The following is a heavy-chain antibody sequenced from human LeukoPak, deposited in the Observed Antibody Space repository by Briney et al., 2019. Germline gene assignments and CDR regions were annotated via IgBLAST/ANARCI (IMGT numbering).Heavy chain of an antibody. CDR1: GGSISNFY. CDR3: ARETTGAGTARPFDY. CDR2: IYSSGST. V-gene: IGHV4-4*07. D-gene: IGHD6-13*01. J-gene: IGHJ4*02. Sequence: PSETLSLTCTVSGGSISNFYRSWIRQPAGKTLEWIGRIYSSGSTNYNPSLKSRVTMSLDTSKNQFSLKLSSVTAADTAVYFCARETTGAGTARPFDYWGQGTLVTVSS.